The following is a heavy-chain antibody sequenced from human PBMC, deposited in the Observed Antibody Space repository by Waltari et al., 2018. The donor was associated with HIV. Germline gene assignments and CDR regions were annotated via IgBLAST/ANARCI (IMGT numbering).Heavy chain of an antibody. Sequence: QVQLQESGPGLVKPSQTLSLTCTVSGGSISSGGYYWSWIRQHPGKGLEWIGFIYYRWSTYYTPYLKSRVTISVDTSKSQFSLKLSSVTAADTAVYYCARDGKSSYYYDSSPNWFDPWGQGTLVAVSS. CDR1: GGSISSGGYY. J-gene: IGHJ5*02. CDR3: ARDGKSSYYYDSSPNWFDP. D-gene: IGHD3-22*01. CDR2: IYYRWST. V-gene: IGHV4-31*03.